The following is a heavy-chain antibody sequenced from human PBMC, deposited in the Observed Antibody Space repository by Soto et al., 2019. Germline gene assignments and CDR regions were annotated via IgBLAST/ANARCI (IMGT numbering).Heavy chain of an antibody. Sequence: SVKVSCKASGGSFSNSALSWVRQAPGQGLEWMGGIIPTFGTADYAQRFQGRVTITADESTSTAYIELISLRSEDTAVYFCASPAGPRPYYFHPMDVWSQGTTVTVSS. CDR3: ASPAGPRPYYFHPMDV. D-gene: IGHD1-26*01. CDR1: GGSFSNSA. CDR2: IIPTFGTA. V-gene: IGHV1-69*13. J-gene: IGHJ6*02.